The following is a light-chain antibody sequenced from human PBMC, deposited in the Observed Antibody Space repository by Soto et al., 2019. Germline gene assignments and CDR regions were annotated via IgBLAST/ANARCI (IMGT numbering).Light chain of an antibody. CDR2: END. J-gene: IGLJ1*01. CDR3: GTWDSSLSGYV. Sequence: QSMLTQPPSVSAAPGQKVTLSCPGKTSNIGNNYVSWFQQLPGTAPKLLIYENDKRPSGIPDRFSGSTSGTSATLGITGLQTGDEADYYCGTWDSSLSGYVFATGTKVTVL. CDR1: TSNIGNNY. V-gene: IGLV1-51*02.